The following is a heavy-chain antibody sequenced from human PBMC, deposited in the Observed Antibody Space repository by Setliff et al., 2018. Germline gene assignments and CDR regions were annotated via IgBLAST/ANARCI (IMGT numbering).Heavy chain of an antibody. CDR3: AKESLAINTRWFDP. V-gene: IGHV4-61*02. Sequence: SETLSLTCTVSGGSISSGSYYWSWFRQSAGKGLEWIGRIYTGGSTNYNPSLKSRVTMSIDTSKNQFSLNLNSVTAADTALYYCAKESLAINTRWFDPWGQGILVTVSS. CDR2: IYTGGST. CDR1: GGSISSGSYY. J-gene: IGHJ5*02. D-gene: IGHD3-3*02.